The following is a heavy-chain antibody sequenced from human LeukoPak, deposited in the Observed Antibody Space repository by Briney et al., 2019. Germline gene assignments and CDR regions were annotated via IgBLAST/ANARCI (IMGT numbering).Heavy chain of an antibody. CDR1: GGSFSGYY. CDR3: ALHLSIFGVVNYY. Sequence: SETLSLTCAVYGGSFSGYYWSWIRQPPGKGLEWIGEINHSGSTNYNPSLKSRVTISVDTSKNQFSLKLSSVTAADTAVYYCALHLSIFGVVNYYWGQRTLVTVSS. D-gene: IGHD3-3*01. J-gene: IGHJ4*02. CDR2: INHSGST. V-gene: IGHV4-34*01.